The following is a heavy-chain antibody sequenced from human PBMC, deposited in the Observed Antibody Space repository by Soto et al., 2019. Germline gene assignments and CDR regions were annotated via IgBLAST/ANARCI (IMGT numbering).Heavy chain of an antibody. Sequence: ASVKVSCQASGYTFTKYYLHWVRQAPGHGLEWVGIIGTSSGDTTNAQSFQGRRILTRDTSTSTVYLELSSLTSVDTEVYDCARAACFYDRSGYYRIEYWGQGTQVTVSS. V-gene: IGHV1-46*01. D-gene: IGHD3-22*01. CDR2: IGTSSGDT. CDR3: ARAACFYDRSGYYRIEY. CDR1: GYTFTKYY. J-gene: IGHJ4*02.